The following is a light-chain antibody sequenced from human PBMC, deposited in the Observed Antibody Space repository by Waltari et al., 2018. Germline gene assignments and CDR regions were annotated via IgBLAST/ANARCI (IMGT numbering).Light chain of an antibody. CDR3: HQCATSPLT. J-gene: IGKJ4*01. Sequence: EIVLTQSPGTLSLSPGERATLSCRASHIVDNNFLAWYQLKPGQAPRHLIYRASNRATGIPDRFSRRGSGTDFTLTISRLEPEDFAVYYCHQCATSPLTFGGGSKVEIK. V-gene: IGKV3-20*01. CDR1: HIVDNNF. CDR2: RAS.